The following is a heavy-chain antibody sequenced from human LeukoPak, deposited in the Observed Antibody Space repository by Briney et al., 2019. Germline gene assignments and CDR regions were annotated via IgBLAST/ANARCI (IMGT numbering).Heavy chain of an antibody. V-gene: IGHV1-2*02. Sequence: ASVKVSCKASGYTFTGYYMHWVRQAPGQGLEWMGWINPNSGGTSYAQKLQGRVTMTRDTSISTAYMELSRLRSDDTAVYYCARETYYYDSSGYYRLAGWFDPWGQGTLVTVSS. CDR1: GYTFTGYY. J-gene: IGHJ5*02. D-gene: IGHD3-22*01. CDR3: ARETYYYDSSGYYRLAGWFDP. CDR2: INPNSGGT.